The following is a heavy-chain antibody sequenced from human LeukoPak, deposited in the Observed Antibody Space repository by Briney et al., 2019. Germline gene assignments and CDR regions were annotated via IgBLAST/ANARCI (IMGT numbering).Heavy chain of an antibody. Sequence: PGGSLRLSCAASGFTFSDYYMSWIRQAPGKGLEWISYISSSGSTIYYADSVKGRFTISRDNAKDSLYLQMNSLRAEDTAVYYCARSSYSSSPSVWGQGTMVTVSS. V-gene: IGHV3-11*01. CDR1: GFTFSDYY. J-gene: IGHJ3*01. D-gene: IGHD6-6*01. CDR3: ARSSYSSSPSV. CDR2: ISSSGSTI.